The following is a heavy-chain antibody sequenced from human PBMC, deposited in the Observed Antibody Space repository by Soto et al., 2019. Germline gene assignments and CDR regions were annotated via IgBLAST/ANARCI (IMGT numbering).Heavy chain of an antibody. CDR2: IYQSGST. J-gene: IGHJ2*01. Sequence: QLQLQESGSGLVKPSQTLSLTCGVSGGSISSGGYSWSWIRQPPGKGLEWIGYIYQSGSTFYNPSLKSRFSISVDRSKNQFFLNLTSVTAADTAIYFCARESRSSRYDTSGYSEYWYFDLWGRGTLVVVSS. V-gene: IGHV4-30-2*01. D-gene: IGHD3-22*01. CDR1: GGSISSGGYS. CDR3: ARESRSSRYDTSGYSEYWYFDL.